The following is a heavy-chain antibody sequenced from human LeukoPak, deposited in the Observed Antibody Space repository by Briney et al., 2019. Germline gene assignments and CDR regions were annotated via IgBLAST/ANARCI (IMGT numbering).Heavy chain of an antibody. CDR1: GGSISSGDYY. D-gene: IGHD3-16*02. J-gene: IGHJ4*02. V-gene: IGHV4-30-4*01. CDR2: IYYIGIT. CDR3: AREAMITFGGVIH. Sequence: SETLSLTCTVSGGSISSGDYYWGWVRQPGGKGLEWIVYIYYIGITYYNPSLKSRVTISVDTSKNQFSLKLSSVTAADTAVYYCAREAMITFGGVIHWGQGTLVTVSS.